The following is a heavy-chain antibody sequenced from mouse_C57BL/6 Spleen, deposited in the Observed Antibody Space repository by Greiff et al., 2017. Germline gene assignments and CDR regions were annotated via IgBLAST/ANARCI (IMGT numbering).Heavy chain of an antibody. Sequence: VQLQQPGAELVRPGSSVKLSCKASGYTFTSYWMDWVKQRPGQGLEWIGNIYPSDSETHYNQKFKDKATLTVDKSSSTAYMQLSSLTSEDSAVYYCARGVTTAELDYWGQGTTLTVSS. J-gene: IGHJ2*01. D-gene: IGHD1-2*01. CDR1: GYTFTSYW. CDR2: IYPSDSET. CDR3: ARGVTTAELDY. V-gene: IGHV1-61*01.